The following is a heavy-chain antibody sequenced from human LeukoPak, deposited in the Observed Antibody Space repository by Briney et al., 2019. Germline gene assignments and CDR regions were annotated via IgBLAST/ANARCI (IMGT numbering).Heavy chain of an antibody. D-gene: IGHD3-10*01. CDR2: LNHSGTT. CDR1: GGSFSNYY. V-gene: IGHV4-34*01. J-gene: IGHJ6*01. Sequence: SESLSLTCAVSGGSFSNYYWTWIRQPPGKRLEWIGELNHSGTTNYNPSLKSRVTISEDTSTSQLSLRLNSVTAADTAVYYCARGSVGYYVSGSPFYYGMDVWGEGTTVTVSS. CDR3: ARGSVGYYVSGSPFYYGMDV.